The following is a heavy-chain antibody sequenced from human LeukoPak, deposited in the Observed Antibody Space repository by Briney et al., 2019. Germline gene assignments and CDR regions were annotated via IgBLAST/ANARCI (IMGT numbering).Heavy chain of an antibody. CDR1: GSRFAKYW. CDR3: ARHGIGYYFDY. CDR2: IYPGDSDT. Sequence: GESLKISFKGSGSRFAKYWIGWVRQMPGKGLEWMGIIYPGDSDTRYSPSFQGQVTISADKSISTAYLQWSSLKASDTAMYYCARHGIGYYFDYWGQEALVTVSS. J-gene: IGHJ4*02. D-gene: IGHD1-1*01. V-gene: IGHV5-51*01.